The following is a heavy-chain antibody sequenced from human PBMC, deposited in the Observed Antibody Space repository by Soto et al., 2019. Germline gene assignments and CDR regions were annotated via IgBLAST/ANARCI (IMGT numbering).Heavy chain of an antibody. V-gene: IGHV4-59*01. CDR2: IYYSGCT. Sequence: TSETLSLTCTVSGGSIGSYYWSWIRQPPGKGLEWIGYIYYSGCTNYNPSLKSRVTISVDTSKNQFSLKLSSVTAADTAVYYCARSNPATLSIDYWGQGTLVTVSS. CDR1: GGSIGSYY. CDR3: ARSNPATLSIDY. J-gene: IGHJ4*02.